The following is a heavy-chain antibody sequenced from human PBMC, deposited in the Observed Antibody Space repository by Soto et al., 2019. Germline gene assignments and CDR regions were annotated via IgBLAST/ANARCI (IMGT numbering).Heavy chain of an antibody. J-gene: IGHJ4*02. CDR1: GYTFTSYG. V-gene: IGHV1-18*01. CDR3: ARVSGEMYCSCGSCPNDY. Sequence: QVQLVQSGAEVKKPGASVKVSCKASGYTFTSYGISWVRQAPGQGLEWMGWISAYNGNTNYAQKLQGRVTMTTDTSTSIAYMELRSLRSDDTAVYYCARVSGEMYCSCGSCPNDYWGQGTLVTVSS. CDR2: ISAYNGNT. D-gene: IGHD2-15*01.